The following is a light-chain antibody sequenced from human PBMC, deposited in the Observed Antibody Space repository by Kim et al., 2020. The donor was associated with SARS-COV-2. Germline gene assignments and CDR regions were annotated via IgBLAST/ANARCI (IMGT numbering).Light chain of an antibody. V-gene: IGLV1-40*01. CDR2: GND. J-gene: IGLJ3*02. CDR1: SSNIWAGYD. CDR3: QSYDSSVNGWV. Sequence: RVTISCTGSSSNIWAGYDVHWYQQLPGTVPKLLIYGNDNRPSGVPDRVSGSKSGTSASLAITGLQAEDEADYYCQSYDSSVNGWVFGGGTQLTVL.